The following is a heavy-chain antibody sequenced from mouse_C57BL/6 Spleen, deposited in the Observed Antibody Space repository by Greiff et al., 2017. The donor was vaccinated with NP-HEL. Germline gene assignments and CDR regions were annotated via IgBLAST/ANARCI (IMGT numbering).Heavy chain of an antibody. CDR1: GYSFTDYN. Sequence: EVKLMESGPELVKPGASVKISCKASGYSFTDYNMNWVKQSNGKSLEWIGVINPNYGTTSYNQKFKGKATLTVDQSSSTAYMQLNSLTSEDSAVYYCAIYYDYDRGFDYWGQGTTLTVSS. CDR2: INPNYGTT. V-gene: IGHV1-39*01. J-gene: IGHJ2*01. CDR3: AIYYDYDRGFDY. D-gene: IGHD2-4*01.